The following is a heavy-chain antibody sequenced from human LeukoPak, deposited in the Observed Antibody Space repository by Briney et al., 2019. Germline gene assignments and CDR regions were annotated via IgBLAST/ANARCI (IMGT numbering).Heavy chain of an antibody. V-gene: IGHV3-23*01. Sequence: PGGSLRLSCAASGFTFSSYDMSWVRQAPGKGLEWVSGISGSGGSTYYADSVKGRFTISRDNSENTLYLQMNSLRAEDTAVYYCARGHHEREQWLGPHFDYWGQGTLVTVSS. CDR2: ISGSGGST. CDR1: GFTFSSYD. J-gene: IGHJ4*02. D-gene: IGHD6-19*01. CDR3: ARGHHEREQWLGPHFDY.